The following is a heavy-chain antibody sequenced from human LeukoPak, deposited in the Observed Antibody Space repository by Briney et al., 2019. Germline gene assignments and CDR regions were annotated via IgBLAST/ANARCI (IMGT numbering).Heavy chain of an antibody. CDR1: GGSISSYY. V-gene: IGHV4-59*01. CDR3: TRFSGSGDAYNLDY. CDR2: IYYSGTT. Sequence: SETLSLTCIVSGGSISSYYWNWIRQPPGKGLEWVGHIYYSGTTNYNPSLKSRVTISVDTSKNQFSLKLTSVSAADTAVYYCTRFSGSGDAYNLDYWGQGTLVTVSS. J-gene: IGHJ4*02. D-gene: IGHD5-24*01.